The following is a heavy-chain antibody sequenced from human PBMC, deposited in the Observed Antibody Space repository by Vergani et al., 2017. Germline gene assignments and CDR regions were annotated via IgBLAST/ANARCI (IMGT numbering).Heavy chain of an antibody. CDR3: ARARAGRQWLAASGFDS. D-gene: IGHD6-19*01. V-gene: IGHV1-18*01. Sequence: QVQLVQSGAEVKKPGASVKVSCKASGYTFSTYGISWVRQAPGQGLEWMGWISAYNGNTNYPEKFQGRLTMTTDTSTRTAYMELRSLRSDDTAVYYCARARAGRQWLAASGFDSWGQGTLVTVSS. CDR1: GYTFSTYG. J-gene: IGHJ4*02. CDR2: ISAYNGNT.